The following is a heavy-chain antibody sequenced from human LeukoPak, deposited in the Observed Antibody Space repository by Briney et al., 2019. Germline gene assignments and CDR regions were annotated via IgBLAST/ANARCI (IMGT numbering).Heavy chain of an antibody. J-gene: IGHJ4*02. V-gene: IGHV4-39*01. CDR3: AVYPYYYGSGSQPRFDY. D-gene: IGHD3-10*01. CDR2: IYSSGST. CDR1: GGSISSSNYY. Sequence: SETLSLTCTVSGGSISSSNYYWGWIRQPPGKGLEWIGSIYSSGSTYYNPSLKSRVTISVDTSKNQFSLKLSSVTAADTAVYYSAVYPYYYGSGSQPRFDYWGQGSLVTVSS.